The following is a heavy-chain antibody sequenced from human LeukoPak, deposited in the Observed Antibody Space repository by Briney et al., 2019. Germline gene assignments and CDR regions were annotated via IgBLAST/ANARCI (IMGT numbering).Heavy chain of an antibody. CDR1: GGSISSYY. D-gene: IGHD7-27*01. J-gene: IGHJ5*02. V-gene: IGHV4-59*01. CDR3: AREDTTTGDNWFDP. Sequence: SETLSLTCTVSGGSISSYYWSWIRQPPGKGLEWLGYIYYSGSTNYNPPLKSRVTISVNTSKNQFSLKLSSVTAADTAVYYCAREDTTTGDNWFDPWGQGTLVTVSS. CDR2: IYYSGST.